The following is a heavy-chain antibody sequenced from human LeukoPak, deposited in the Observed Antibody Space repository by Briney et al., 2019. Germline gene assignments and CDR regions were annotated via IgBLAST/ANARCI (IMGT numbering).Heavy chain of an antibody. V-gene: IGHV1-18*01. CDR3: ARVPATVTTYYYYYYMDV. CDR1: GYTFTSYG. CDR2: ISAYNGNT. J-gene: IGHJ6*03. Sequence: ASVKVSCKASGYTFTSYGISWVRQAPGQGLEWMGWISAYNGNTNYAQKLQGRVTMTTDTSTSTAYMELRSLRSDDTAVYYCARVPATVTTYYYYYYMDVWGKGTTVTVSS. D-gene: IGHD4-17*01.